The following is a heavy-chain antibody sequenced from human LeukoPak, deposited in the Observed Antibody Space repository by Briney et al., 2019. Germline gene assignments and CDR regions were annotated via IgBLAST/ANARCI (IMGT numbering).Heavy chain of an antibody. CDR1: GFTFSTYW. D-gene: IGHD3-10*01. J-gene: IGHJ4*02. V-gene: IGHV3-7*03. Sequence: PGGSLRLSCEASGFTFSTYWVTWVRQAPGKGLEWVANINQDGSEKYYVDSVKGRFTISRDNAKNSLYLQMNSLRAEDTAVYYCAKKYRNYYGSGSYGQIDYWGQGTLVTVSS. CDR2: INQDGSEK. CDR3: AKKYRNYYGSGSYGQIDY.